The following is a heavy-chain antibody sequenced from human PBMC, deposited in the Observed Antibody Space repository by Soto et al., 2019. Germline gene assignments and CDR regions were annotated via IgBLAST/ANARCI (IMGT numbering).Heavy chain of an antibody. CDR2: IVVGSGNT. V-gene: IGHV1-58*01. CDR1: GFTFTSSA. J-gene: IGHJ3*02. CDR3: AASPWGWLHIEAFDI. Sequence: SVKVSCKASGFTFTSSAVQWVRQARGQRLEWIGWIVVGSGNTNYAQKFQERVTITRDMSTSTAYMELSSLRSDYTAVYYCAASPWGWLHIEAFDIWGQGTMVTVSS. D-gene: IGHD5-12*01.